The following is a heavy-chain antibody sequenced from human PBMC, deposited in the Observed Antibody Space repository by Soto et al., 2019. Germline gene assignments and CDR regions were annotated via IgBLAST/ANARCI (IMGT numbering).Heavy chain of an antibody. CDR2: INHVGGT. Sequence: PSETLSLTCAVYGGFLSESYWTWIRHPPGKGLEWIGEINHVGGTNYNPSLKSRVTISVDTSKNQFSLKLSSVTAADTAVYYCARWAQLLKPLRDYGMDVWGQGTTVTVSS. J-gene: IGHJ6*02. CDR3: ARWAQLLKPLRDYGMDV. D-gene: IGHD2-2*01. CDR1: GGFLSESY. V-gene: IGHV4-34*01.